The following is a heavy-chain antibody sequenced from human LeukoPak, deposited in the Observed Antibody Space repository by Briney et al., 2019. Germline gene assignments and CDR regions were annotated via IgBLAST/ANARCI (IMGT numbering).Heavy chain of an antibody. CDR2: IRSSAGST. CDR3: AKGGFCTSTTCSYYYGMDV. CDR1: GFTFSSYA. Sequence: GGSLRLSCAASGFTFSSYAMSWVRQAPGKGLEWVSAIRSSAGSTYYADSVKGRFTISRDNSKNTLYLQMNSLRAEDTAVYYCAKGGFCTSTTCSYYYGMDVWGQGTTVTVSS. V-gene: IGHV3-23*01. D-gene: IGHD2-2*01. J-gene: IGHJ6*02.